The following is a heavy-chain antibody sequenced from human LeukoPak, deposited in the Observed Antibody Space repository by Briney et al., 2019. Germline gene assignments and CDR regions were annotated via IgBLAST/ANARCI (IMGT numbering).Heavy chain of an antibody. CDR3: ARVHLDGDYDHGMDV. CDR2: INTNTGNP. CDR1: GYTFTSYA. Sequence: GASVKVSCKASGYTFTSYAMNWVRQAPGQGLEWMGWINTNTGNPTYAQGFTGRFVFSLDTSVSTAYLQISSLKAEDTAVYYCARVHLDGDYDHGMDVWGQGTTVTVSS. J-gene: IGHJ6*02. V-gene: IGHV7-4-1*02. D-gene: IGHD4-17*01.